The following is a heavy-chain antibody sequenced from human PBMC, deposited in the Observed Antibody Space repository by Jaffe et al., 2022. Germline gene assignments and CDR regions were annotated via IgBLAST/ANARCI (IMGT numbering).Heavy chain of an antibody. CDR2: IIPIFGTA. V-gene: IGHV1-69*01. CDR3: ARTSTAYDYIWGSYRSAFDI. J-gene: IGHJ3*02. Sequence: QVQLVQSGAEVKKPGSSVKVSCKASGGTFSSYAISWVRQAPGQGLEWMGGIIPIFGTANYAQKFQGRVTITADESTSTAYMELSSLRSEDTAVYYCARTSTAYDYIWGSYRSAFDIWGQGTMVTVSS. CDR1: GGTFSSYA. D-gene: IGHD3-16*02.